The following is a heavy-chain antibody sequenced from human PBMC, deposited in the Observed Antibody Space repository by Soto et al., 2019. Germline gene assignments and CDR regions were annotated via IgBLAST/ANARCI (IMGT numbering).Heavy chain of an antibody. CDR2: INSDGSST. CDR1: GFTFSSYW. D-gene: IGHD4-17*01. Sequence: GGSLRLSCAASGFTFSSYWMHWVRQAPGKGLVWVSRINSDGSSTSYADSVKGRITISRDNAKNTLYLQMNSLRAEDTAVYYCARGPADHMTTVTTDDAFDIWGQGTMVTVSS. CDR3: ARGPADHMTTVTTDDAFDI. J-gene: IGHJ3*02. V-gene: IGHV3-74*01.